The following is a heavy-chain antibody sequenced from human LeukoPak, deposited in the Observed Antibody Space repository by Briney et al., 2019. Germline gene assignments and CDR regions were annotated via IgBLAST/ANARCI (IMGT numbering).Heavy chain of an antibody. D-gene: IGHD2-2*01. CDR3: ARAPVYCSSTSCPYYYYMDV. J-gene: IGHJ6*03. Sequence: PSETLSLTCAVYGGSFSGYYWSWIRQPPGKGLEWIGEINHSGSTNYNPSLKSRVTISVDTSKNQFSLKLSSVTAADTAVYYCARAPVYCSSTSCPYYYYMDVWGKGTTVTVSS. CDR1: GGSFSGYY. V-gene: IGHV4-34*01. CDR2: INHSGST.